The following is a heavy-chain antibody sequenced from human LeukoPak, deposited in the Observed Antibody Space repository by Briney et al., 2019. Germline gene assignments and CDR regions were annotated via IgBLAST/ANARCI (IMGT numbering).Heavy chain of an antibody. CDR1: GFTFSGYA. D-gene: IGHD3-10*01. J-gene: IGHJ4*02. CDR3: ARAPYYYGSGITPDY. CDR2: ISYDGTKI. V-gene: IGHV3-30-3*01. Sequence: PGRSLRHSCAASGFTFSGYAMHWVRQAPGKGLEWVAVISYDGTKISYADSVKGRFNISRDNSKNTLYLQMNSLRAEDTAVYYCARAPYYYGSGITPDYWGRGTLVTVSS.